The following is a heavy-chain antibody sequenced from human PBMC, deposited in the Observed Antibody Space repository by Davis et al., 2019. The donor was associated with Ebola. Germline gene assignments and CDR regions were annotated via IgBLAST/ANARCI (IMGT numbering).Heavy chain of an antibody. CDR3: ARQMGSLTSA. CDR1: GYTFTKYW. D-gene: IGHD2-8*01. V-gene: IGHV5-51*01. CDR2: IYPGDSNV. Sequence: KVSCKGFGYTFTKYWIGWVRQMPGKGLEWLGIIYPGDSNVKYSPSFEGQVTISVDKSINTAYLQWSSLKASDTGVYYCARQMGSLTSAWGQGTTVTVSS. J-gene: IGHJ6*02.